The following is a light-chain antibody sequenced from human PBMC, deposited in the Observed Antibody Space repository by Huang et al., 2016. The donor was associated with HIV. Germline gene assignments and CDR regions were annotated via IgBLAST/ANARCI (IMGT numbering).Light chain of an antibody. CDR2: WAS. J-gene: IGKJ3*01. Sequence: DIVMTQSPDSLAVSLGERATINCKSSQSILYSSTDKSYLARYHQKPGQPPKLLIYWASTRESGVPDRFSGSGSGTDFTLTISSLQAEDVAVYYCQQYYSSPFTFGPGTKVDIK. V-gene: IGKV4-1*01. CDR3: QQYYSSPFT. CDR1: QSILYSSTDKSY.